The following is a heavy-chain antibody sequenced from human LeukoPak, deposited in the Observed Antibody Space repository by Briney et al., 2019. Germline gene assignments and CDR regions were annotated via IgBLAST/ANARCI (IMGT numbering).Heavy chain of an antibody. Sequence: SETLSLTCSVSGGSINAFYWSWIRQPAGKGLEWIGRIHSSGSTNYSPSLKSRVTMLLDPSKNQFSLSLISVTAADTAGYYCAREDVHYGSGSLDYWGQGTLVTVSS. CDR2: IHSSGST. V-gene: IGHV4-4*07. CDR1: GGSINAFY. CDR3: AREDVHYGSGSLDY. J-gene: IGHJ4*02. D-gene: IGHD3-10*01.